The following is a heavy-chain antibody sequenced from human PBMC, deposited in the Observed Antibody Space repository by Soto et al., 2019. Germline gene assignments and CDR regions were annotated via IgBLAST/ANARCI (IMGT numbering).Heavy chain of an antibody. J-gene: IGHJ4*02. Sequence: SVKVSCKASGYTFTSYAMHWVRQAPGQRLEWMGGIIAIYGTANYAQKFQGRVTITADESTSTAYMELSSLRSEDTAVYYCASARITMIVVAYFDYWGQGTLVTVSS. D-gene: IGHD3-22*01. CDR2: IIAIYGTA. CDR3: ASARITMIVVAYFDY. V-gene: IGHV1-69*13. CDR1: GYTFTSYA.